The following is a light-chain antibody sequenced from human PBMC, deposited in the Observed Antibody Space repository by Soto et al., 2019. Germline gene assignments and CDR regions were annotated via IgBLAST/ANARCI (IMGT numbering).Light chain of an antibody. Sequence: DIQMPQSPSTLPASVGDRVTITCRASQSISSWLAWYQQKPGKAPKLLIYKASTLKSGVPSRFSGSGSGTDFTLTISSLQPEDFATYYCQQFNNYLLTFGGGTKVDNK. CDR1: QSISSW. CDR3: QQFNNYLLT. V-gene: IGKV1-5*03. J-gene: IGKJ4*01. CDR2: KAS.